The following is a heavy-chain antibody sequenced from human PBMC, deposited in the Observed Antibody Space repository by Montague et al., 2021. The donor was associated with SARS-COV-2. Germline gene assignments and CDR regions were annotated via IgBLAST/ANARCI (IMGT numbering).Heavy chain of an antibody. CDR2: ISDDGINK. D-gene: IGHD3-10*01. V-gene: IGHV3-30*04. Sequence: SLRLSCAASGFTFSTHPMHWVRQAPGRGLEWLAVISDDGINKYYKDPVKGRLTISRDNSKNTLYLQMNSLRAEDTAVYYCARDGDYGSGSSWGQGTLVIVSS. J-gene: IGHJ4*02. CDR1: GFTFSTHP. CDR3: ARDGDYGSGSS.